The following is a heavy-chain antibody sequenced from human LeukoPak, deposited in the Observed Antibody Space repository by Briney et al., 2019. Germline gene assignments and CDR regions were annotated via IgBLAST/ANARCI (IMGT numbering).Heavy chain of an antibody. CDR1: GYTFTNNF. V-gene: IGHV1-46*01. Sequence: GASAMVFCKASGYTFTNNFMHWVRQAPGQGLEWIGIINPSGDNTWYAQKFQGRVTMTRDMATSTDYLEVSSLRSEDTAVYYCARDNSLRDTAWWFDPWGQGTLVTVSS. CDR3: ARDNSLRDTAWWFDP. CDR2: INPSGDNT. D-gene: IGHD5-24*01. J-gene: IGHJ5*02.